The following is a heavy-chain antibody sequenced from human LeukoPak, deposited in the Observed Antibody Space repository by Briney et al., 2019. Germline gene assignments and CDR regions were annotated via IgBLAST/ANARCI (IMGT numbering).Heavy chain of an antibody. V-gene: IGHV4-4*02. CDR3: ARDNTDYYDSSGYYYY. D-gene: IGHD3-22*01. J-gene: IGHJ4*02. CDR1: GGSISSSNW. CDR2: IYHSGST. Sequence: SGTLSLTCAVSGGSISSSNWWSWVRQPPGKGLEWIGKIYHSGSTNYNPSLKSRVTISVDKSKNQFSLKLSSVTAADTAVYYCARDNTDYYDSSGYYYYWGQGTLVTVSS.